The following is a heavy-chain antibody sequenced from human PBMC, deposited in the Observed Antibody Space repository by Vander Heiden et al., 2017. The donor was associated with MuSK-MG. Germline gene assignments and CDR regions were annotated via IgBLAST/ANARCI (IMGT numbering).Heavy chain of an antibody. CDR2: IYPDDSDT. CDR3: ARHPTPYDYGDLPPRE. D-gene: IGHD4-17*01. V-gene: IGHV5-51*01. Sequence: EVQLVQSGAEVKKPGESLKISCKGSGYSFTTFWITWVRQMPGKGLEWMGVIYPDDSDTRYSPSFQGQVTISADKSISTAYVQWRSLKASDTAMYYCARHPTPYDYGDLPPREWGQGTLVTVSS. J-gene: IGHJ4*02. CDR1: GYSFTTFW.